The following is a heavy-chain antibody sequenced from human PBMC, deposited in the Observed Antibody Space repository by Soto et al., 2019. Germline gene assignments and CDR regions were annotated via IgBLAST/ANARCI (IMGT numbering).Heavy chain of an antibody. CDR3: ARLDGYSISPRWATRMDP. V-gene: IGHV5-51*01. D-gene: IGHD2-2*01. CDR1: GFNFPTFW. J-gene: IGHJ6*02. Sequence: PGGSLKISCKHSGFNFPTFWIAWVRQMPGKGLEWMGTSYPDDSDTRYSPSFQGQVTISADKSIHTAYLQGSSLKASDTAMYYCARLDGYSISPRWATRMDPWGQGTKVTVSS. CDR2: SYPDDSDT.